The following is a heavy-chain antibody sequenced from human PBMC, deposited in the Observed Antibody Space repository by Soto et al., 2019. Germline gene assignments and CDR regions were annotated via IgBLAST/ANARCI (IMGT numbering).Heavy chain of an antibody. CDR2: FDPEDGET. CDR1: GYTLTELS. Sequence: ASVKVSCKVSGYTLTELSMHWVRQAPGKGLEWMGGFDPEDGETIYAQKFQGRVTMTEDTSTDTAYMELSSLRSEDTAVYYCATRLREYNWNYVYFDYWGQGTLVTSPQ. V-gene: IGHV1-24*01. CDR3: ATRLREYNWNYVYFDY. D-gene: IGHD1-7*01. J-gene: IGHJ4*02.